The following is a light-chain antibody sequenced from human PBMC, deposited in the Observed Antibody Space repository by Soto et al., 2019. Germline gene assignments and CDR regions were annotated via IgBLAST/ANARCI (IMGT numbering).Light chain of an antibody. CDR2: EGS. J-gene: IGLJ2*01. CDR3: CSYASSSTFHVI. CDR1: SSDVGSYNL. Sequence: QSVLTQPASVSGSPGQSITISCTGTSSDVGSYNLVSWYQQHPGKAPKLMIYEGSKRPSGVSNRFSGSKSGNTASLTISGLQAEDEADYYCCSYASSSTFHVIFGGGTKLTVL. V-gene: IGLV2-23*03.